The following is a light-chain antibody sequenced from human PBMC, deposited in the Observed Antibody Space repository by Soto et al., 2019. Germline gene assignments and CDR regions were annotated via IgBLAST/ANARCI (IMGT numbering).Light chain of an antibody. CDR1: TSDVGGYNL. J-gene: IGLJ1*01. Sequence: QSVLTQPASVSGSPGQSITISCSRTTSDVGGYNLVSWYQQHTAKAPKLLIYEGTQRPSGVSSRFSGSKSGSTASLTISGLQAEDEADYYCSSYTSSNTLVFGTGTKVTVL. CDR2: EGT. CDR3: SSYTSSNTLV. V-gene: IGLV2-14*02.